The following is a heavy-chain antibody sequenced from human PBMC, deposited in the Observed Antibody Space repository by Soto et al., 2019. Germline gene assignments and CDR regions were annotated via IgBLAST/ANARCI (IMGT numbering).Heavy chain of an antibody. J-gene: IGHJ4*02. CDR1: GFSFSTYG. CDR3: AKSQQWLGHYFDY. Sequence: QVQLVESGGGVVQPGRSLRLSCAASGFSFSTYGMHWVRQAPGKGLEWVAVISYDGSNKYYADSVKGRFTISRDNSKKTLYLQMNSLRGEDTAVYYCAKSQQWLGHYFDYWGQGTLVTVSS. CDR2: ISYDGSNK. D-gene: IGHD6-19*01. V-gene: IGHV3-30*18.